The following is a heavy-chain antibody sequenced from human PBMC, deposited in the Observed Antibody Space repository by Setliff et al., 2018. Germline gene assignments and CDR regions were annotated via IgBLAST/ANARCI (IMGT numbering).Heavy chain of an antibody. CDR1: GYSSPTYW. Sequence: PGESLKISCKASGYSSPTYWIGWVRQMPGKGLEWMGLIQPADSDVRYTPSFEGQVTISADKSISTAYLQWSSLGASDTAMYYCARGDSGYDSGDYWGQGTQVTVSS. J-gene: IGHJ4*02. V-gene: IGHV5-51*01. CDR2: IQPADSDV. D-gene: IGHD5-12*01. CDR3: ARGDSGYDSGDY.